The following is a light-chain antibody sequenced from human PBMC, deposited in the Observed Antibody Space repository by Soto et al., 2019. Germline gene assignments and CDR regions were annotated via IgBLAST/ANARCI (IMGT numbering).Light chain of an antibody. CDR3: TLYTSENAYV. V-gene: IGLV2-18*01. CDR1: STDFVSYNR. Sequence: QSVLTQTPSVSGSPGQSVTISCTGTSTDFVSYNRVSWYQQPPGTAPKLMIYEVSKRPSGVPDRFSGSKSGNPASLTISGLQAADEADYYCTLYTSENAYVFGTGTKVTVL. CDR2: EVS. J-gene: IGLJ1*01.